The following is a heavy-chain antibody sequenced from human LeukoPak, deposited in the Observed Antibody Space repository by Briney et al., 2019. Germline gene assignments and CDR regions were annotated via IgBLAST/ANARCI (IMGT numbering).Heavy chain of an antibody. CDR2: TSSDLNVK. CDR1: GFTFRNYV. J-gene: IGHJ3*02. CDR3: VRDGGRGAFDI. D-gene: IGHD3-16*01. Sequence: QTGGSLRLSCAASGFTFRNYVIHWVRQAPGKGLEWVAVTSSDLNVKLYADSVKGRFTISRDKSNNTLYLQMNSLRPEDTAVYYCVRDGGRGAFDIWGQGTRVTVSS. V-gene: IGHV3-30-3*01.